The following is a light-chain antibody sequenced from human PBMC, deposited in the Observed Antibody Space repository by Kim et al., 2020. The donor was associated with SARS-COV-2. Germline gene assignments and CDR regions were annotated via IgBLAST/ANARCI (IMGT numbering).Light chain of an antibody. CDR3: QSYDSSLSADV. V-gene: IGLV1-40*01. CDR1: SSNIGAGYD. CDR2: GNS. Sequence: RGTISCTGSSSNIGAGYDVHWYQQLPGTAPKLLIYGNSNRPSGVPDRFSGSKSGTSASLAITGLQAEDEADYYCQSYDSSLSADVFGTGTKVTVL. J-gene: IGLJ1*01.